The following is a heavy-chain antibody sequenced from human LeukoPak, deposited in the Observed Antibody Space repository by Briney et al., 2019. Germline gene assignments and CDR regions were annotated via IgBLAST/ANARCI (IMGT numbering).Heavy chain of an antibody. D-gene: IGHD5-12*01. CDR2: NYTGDSDT. CDR1: GYNFTFYW. J-gene: IGHJ6*02. Sequence: GESLKISCVASGYNFTFYWIGWVRQMHGKGLKWMGINYTGDSDTRYSPSFQGPVTISANKSINTAYLQWSSLKASDTAIYYCARRDLYSGYDAYYGVDVWGQGTTVIVSS. CDR3: ARRDLYSGYDAYYGVDV. V-gene: IGHV5-51*03.